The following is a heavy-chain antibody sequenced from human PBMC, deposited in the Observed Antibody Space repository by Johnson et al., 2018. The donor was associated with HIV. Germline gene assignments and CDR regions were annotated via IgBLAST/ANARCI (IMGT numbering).Heavy chain of an antibody. V-gene: IGHV3-30*14. CDR1: EFTFSNYA. Sequence: QVQLVESGGGVVQPGRSLKLSCAASEFTFSNYAMHWVRQAPGKGLEWVAVISYDGSNKYYADSVKGRFTISRDNSKNTLFLQMNSLRAEDTAVYYCAKDLSSGLRGFIRDAFDVWGQGTMVTVSS. CDR3: AKDLSSGLRGFIRDAFDV. J-gene: IGHJ3*01. D-gene: IGHD3-10*01. CDR2: ISYDGSNK.